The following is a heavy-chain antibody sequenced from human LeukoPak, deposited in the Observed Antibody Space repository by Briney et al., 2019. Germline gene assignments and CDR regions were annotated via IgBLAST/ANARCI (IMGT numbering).Heavy chain of an antibody. V-gene: IGHV3-48*03. Sequence: GGSLRLSCTASGFSFRSFAMSWVRQAPGKGLEWVSYISSSGSTIYYADSVKGRFTISRDNAKNSLYLQMNSLRAEDTAVYYCARESDAFDIWGQGTMVTVSS. CDR1: GFSFRSFA. CDR2: ISSSGSTI. CDR3: ARESDAFDI. J-gene: IGHJ3*02.